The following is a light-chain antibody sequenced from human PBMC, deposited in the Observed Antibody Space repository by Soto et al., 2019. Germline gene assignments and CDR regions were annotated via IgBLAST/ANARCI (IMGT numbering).Light chain of an antibody. CDR2: GNS. CDR1: SSNIGAGYD. CDR3: LSYDSSLSGFVV. V-gene: IGLV1-40*01. J-gene: IGLJ2*01. Sequence: QAVVTQPPSVSGAPGQRVTISCTGSSSNIGAGYDVHWYQQLPGTAPKLLIYGNSNRPSGVPDRFSGSKSGTSASLAITGLQAEDEADYYCLSYDSSLSGFVVFGGGTKVTVL.